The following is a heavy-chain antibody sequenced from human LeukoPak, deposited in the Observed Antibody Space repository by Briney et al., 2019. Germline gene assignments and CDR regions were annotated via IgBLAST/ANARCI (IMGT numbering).Heavy chain of an antibody. CDR1: GFTFSSYA. CDR3: AKDGIAVAGTPPRY. J-gene: IGHJ4*02. CDR2: ISGSGGST. D-gene: IGHD6-19*01. Sequence: GGSLRLSCATSGFTFSSYAMSWVRQAPGKGLEWVSAISGSGGSTYYADSVKGRFTISRDNSKNTLYLQMNSLRAEDTAVYYCAKDGIAVAGTPPRYWGQGTLVTVSS. V-gene: IGHV3-23*01.